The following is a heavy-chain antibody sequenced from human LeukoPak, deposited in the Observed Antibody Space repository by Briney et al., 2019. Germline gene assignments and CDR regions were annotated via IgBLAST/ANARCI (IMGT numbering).Heavy chain of an antibody. CDR1: GGSISSSSYY. Sequence: PSETLSLTCTVSGGSISSSSYYWGWIRQPPGKGLEWIGSIYYSGSTYYNPSLKSRVTISVDTSKNQFSLKLSSVTAADTAVYYCARRLEVYAILGYFDYWGQGTLVTVPS. CDR2: IYYSGST. D-gene: IGHD2-8*02. J-gene: IGHJ4*02. CDR3: ARRLEVYAILGYFDY. V-gene: IGHV4-39*01.